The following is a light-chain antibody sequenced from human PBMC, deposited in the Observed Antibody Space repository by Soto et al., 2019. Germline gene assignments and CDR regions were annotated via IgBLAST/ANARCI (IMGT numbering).Light chain of an antibody. Sequence: DVVMTQSPLSLPITLGQPASISCRSSQSLVHRNGNTYFNWFQQRPGQSPRRLIYRVSARDSGVPDRFSGSGSGTDFRLQISRVEAADVAIYFCMQGTYWPYTFGQGTKLEIK. V-gene: IGKV2-30*02. CDR2: RVS. CDR1: QSLVHRNGNTY. CDR3: MQGTYWPYT. J-gene: IGKJ2*01.